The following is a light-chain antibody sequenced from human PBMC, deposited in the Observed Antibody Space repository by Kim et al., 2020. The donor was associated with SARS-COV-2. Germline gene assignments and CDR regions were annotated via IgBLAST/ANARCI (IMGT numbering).Light chain of an antibody. V-gene: IGKV1-5*01. CDR2: DAS. CDR3: QEYNNYPFT. CDR1: QSISSW. Sequence: DIQMTQSPSTLSASVGDRVTITCRASQSISSWLAWYQQKPGKAPKLLIYDASILESGVPSRFSVSGSGTEFTLTISSLQPDDFATYYCQEYNNYPFTFGQGTRLEIK. J-gene: IGKJ5*01.